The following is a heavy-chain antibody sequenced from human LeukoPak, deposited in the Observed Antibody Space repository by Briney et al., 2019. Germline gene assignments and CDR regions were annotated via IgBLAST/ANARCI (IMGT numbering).Heavy chain of an antibody. V-gene: IGHV4-38-2*02. CDR2: IYHSGST. CDR3: ARGSQSSSWYTGAFDI. D-gene: IGHD6-13*01. CDR1: GYSISSGYY. Sequence: SETLSLTCTVSGYSISSGYYWGWIRQPPGKGLEWIGSIYHSGSTYYNPSLKSRVTISVDTSKNQFSLKLSSVTAADTAVYYCARGSQSSSWYTGAFDIWGQGTMVTVSS. J-gene: IGHJ3*02.